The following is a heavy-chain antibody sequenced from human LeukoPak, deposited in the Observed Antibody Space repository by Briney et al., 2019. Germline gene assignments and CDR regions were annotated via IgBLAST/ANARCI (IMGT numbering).Heavy chain of an antibody. D-gene: IGHD4-23*01. J-gene: IGHJ5*02. CDR1: GGSISSGSYY. Sequence: SQTLSLTCTVSGGSISSGSYYWSWIRQPAGKGLEWIGSIYYSGSTYYNPSLKSRVTISVDTSKNQFSLKLSSVTAADTAVYYCARPYLRGTVVNNWFDPWGQGTLVTVSS. CDR3: ARPYLRGTVVNNWFDP. V-gene: IGHV4-30-2*03. CDR2: IYYSGST.